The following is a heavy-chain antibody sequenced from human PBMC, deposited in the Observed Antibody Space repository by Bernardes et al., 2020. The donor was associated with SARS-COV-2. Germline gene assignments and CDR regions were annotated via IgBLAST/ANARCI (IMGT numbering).Heavy chain of an antibody. J-gene: IGHJ4*02. D-gene: IGHD6-13*01. CDR3: ARRIAAAGNPPFDY. V-gene: IGHV4-4*02. CDR2: IYHSGNT. CDR1: GGSISSSIW. Sequence: SETLSLTCAVSGGSISSSIWWSWVRQPPEKGLEWIGEIYHSGNTHFNPSLKSRVTISVDKSKNQFSLKLSSVTAADTAVYYCARRIAAAGNPPFDYWGQGTLVTVSS.